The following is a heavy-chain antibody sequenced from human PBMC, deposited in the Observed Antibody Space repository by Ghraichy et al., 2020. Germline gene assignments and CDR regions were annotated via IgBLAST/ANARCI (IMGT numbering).Heavy chain of an antibody. D-gene: IGHD2-21*02. Sequence: GGSLRLSCAASGFTFSSYSMNWVRQAPGKGLEWVSSISSSSSYIYYADSVKGRFTISRDNAKNSLYLQMNSLRAEDTAVYYCAREDLGLDCGGDCYSMNWGQGTLVTVSS. CDR2: ISSSSSYI. CDR3: AREDLGLDCGGDCYSMN. CDR1: GFTFSSYS. J-gene: IGHJ4*02. V-gene: IGHV3-21*01.